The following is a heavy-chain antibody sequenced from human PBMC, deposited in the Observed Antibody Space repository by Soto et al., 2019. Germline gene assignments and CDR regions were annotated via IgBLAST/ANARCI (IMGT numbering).Heavy chain of an antibody. Sequence: EVQLLDSGGGLVQPGGSLRLSCAASGFTFSNYAMTWVRQGPGKGLEWVSGISGSGGRSYYADSVKGRFTISRDNSKSTLYLQMNSLRAEDTAVDYCANAYFVWSSEPPYYFYCWGQGTLVTVSS. CDR2: ISGSGGRS. CDR1: GFTFSNYA. J-gene: IGHJ4*02. D-gene: IGHD3-16*01. V-gene: IGHV3-23*01. CDR3: ANAYFVWSSEPPYYFYC.